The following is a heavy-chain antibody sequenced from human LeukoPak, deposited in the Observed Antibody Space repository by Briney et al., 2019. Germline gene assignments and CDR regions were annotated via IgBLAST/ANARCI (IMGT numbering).Heavy chain of an antibody. CDR2: IYHSGST. D-gene: IGHD4-23*01. CDR1: GGSISSGGYS. Sequence: PSETLSLTCAVSGGSISSGGYSWSWIRQPPGKGPEWIGYIYHSGSTYYNPSLKSRVTISVDRSKNQFSLKLSSVTAADTAVYYCARGLSYDYGGVYYFDYWGQGTLVTVSS. V-gene: IGHV4-30-2*01. J-gene: IGHJ4*02. CDR3: ARGLSYDYGGVYYFDY.